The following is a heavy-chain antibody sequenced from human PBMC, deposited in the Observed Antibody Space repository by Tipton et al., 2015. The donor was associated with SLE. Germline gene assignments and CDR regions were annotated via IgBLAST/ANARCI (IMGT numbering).Heavy chain of an antibody. CDR3: SRTPHSGTSRFDY. D-gene: IGHD1-26*01. CDR1: GFTFGDYA. CDR2: IRSKTYGATT. J-gene: IGHJ4*02. V-gene: IGHV3-49*04. Sequence: SLRLSCTGSGFTFGDYAVNWVRQAPGKRLEWVSFIRSKTYGATTEYAASVKGRFTISRDDSKSVVYLQMNSLETEDTAVYYCSRTPHSGTSRFDYWGQGTLVTVSS.